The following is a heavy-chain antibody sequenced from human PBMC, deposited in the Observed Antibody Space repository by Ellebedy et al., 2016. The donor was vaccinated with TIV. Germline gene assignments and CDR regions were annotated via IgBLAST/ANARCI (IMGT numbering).Heavy chain of an antibody. CDR3: ARVRYGDTPSYYYFGMDV. CDR2: ISGSSSTI. V-gene: IGHV3-48*02. J-gene: IGHJ6*02. D-gene: IGHD4-17*01. Sequence: GGSLRLXCAASGFTFSSYSMNWVRQAPGKGLEWVSYISGSSSTIYHADSVKGRFTMSRDNAKNSLYLQMNSLRDEDTAVYYCARVRYGDTPSYYYFGMDVWGQGTTVTVSS. CDR1: GFTFSSYS.